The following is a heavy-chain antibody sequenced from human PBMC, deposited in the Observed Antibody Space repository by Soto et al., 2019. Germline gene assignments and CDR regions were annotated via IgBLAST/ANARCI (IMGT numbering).Heavy chain of an antibody. CDR2: IIPIFGTA. V-gene: IGHV1-69*13. CDR1: GGTFSSYA. J-gene: IGHJ4*02. D-gene: IGHD3-22*01. Sequence: SVKVSCKASGGTFSSYAISWVRQAPGQGLEWMGGIIPIFGTANYAQKFQGRVTITADESTGTAYMELSSLRSEDTAVYYCAREVKSYDSSGYWFDYWGQGTLVTVSS. CDR3: AREVKSYDSSGYWFDY.